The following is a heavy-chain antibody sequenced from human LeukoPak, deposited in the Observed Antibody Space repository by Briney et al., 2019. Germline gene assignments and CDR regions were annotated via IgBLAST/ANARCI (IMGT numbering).Heavy chain of an antibody. J-gene: IGHJ4*02. CDR1: GFTFSSYA. V-gene: IGHV3-30-3*01. CDR2: ISYDGSNK. CDR3: ARDYALLFDY. D-gene: IGHD2-21*01. Sequence: GGSLRLSCAASGFTFSSYAMHWVRQAPGKGLEWVAVISYDGSNKYYADSVKGRFTISRDNSKNTLYLQMNILRAEDTAVYYCARDYALLFDYWGQGTLVTVSS.